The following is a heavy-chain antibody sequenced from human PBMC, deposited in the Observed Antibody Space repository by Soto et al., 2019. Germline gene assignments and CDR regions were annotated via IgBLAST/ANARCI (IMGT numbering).Heavy chain of an antibody. CDR1: GGSISSYY. D-gene: IGHD3-22*01. Sequence: SETLSLTCTVSGGSISSYYWSWIRQPAGKGLEWIGRIYTSGSTNYNPPLKSRVTMSVDTSKNQFSLKLSSVTAADTAVYYCARDLEAYYYDSSGFNWLYTWGQGTLVTVS. J-gene: IGHJ5*02. CDR3: ARDLEAYYYDSSGFNWLYT. CDR2: IYTSGST. V-gene: IGHV4-4*07.